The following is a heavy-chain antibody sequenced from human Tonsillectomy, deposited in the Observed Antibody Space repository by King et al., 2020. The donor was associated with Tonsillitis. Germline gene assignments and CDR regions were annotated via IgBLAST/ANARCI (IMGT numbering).Heavy chain of an antibody. Sequence: QLQESGPGLVKPSETLSLTCTVSGDSISNKDSFWGWIRQPPGKGLEWIGSIYYSGNTYYNPSLKSRFTISVDTSKNQLSLKLTSMTAADTAMYYRARQLPGTGYGPLGPWGQGTLVTVSS. D-gene: IGHD3/OR15-3a*01. CDR1: GDSISNKDSF. CDR3: ARQLPGTGYGPLGP. CDR2: IYYSGNT. V-gene: IGHV4-39*07. J-gene: IGHJ5*02.